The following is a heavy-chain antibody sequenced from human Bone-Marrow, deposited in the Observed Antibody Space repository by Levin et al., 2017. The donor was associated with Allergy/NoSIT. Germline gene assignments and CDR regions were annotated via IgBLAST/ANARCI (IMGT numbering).Heavy chain of an antibody. V-gene: IGHV3-66*04. J-gene: IGHJ4*02. CDR3: VRRWQ. D-gene: IGHD2-15*01. CDR1: EFNVRNNY. CDR2: MYSGGST. Sequence: PSASVKVSCEVSEFNVRNNYMSWVRQAPGKGLEWVSFMYSGGSTHYAESVKGRFTISRDNTKNTLHLQMNSLRAEDTAVYYCVRRWQWGQGTLVTVSS.